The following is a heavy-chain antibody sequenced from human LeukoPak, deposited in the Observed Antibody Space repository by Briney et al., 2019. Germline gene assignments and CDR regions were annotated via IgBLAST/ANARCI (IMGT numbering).Heavy chain of an antibody. D-gene: IGHD5-18*01. V-gene: IGHV4-34*01. CDR1: GGSLSGYY. CDR3: ARGGYSYGPSSY. Sequence: SETLSLTCAVYGGSLSGYYWSWIRQPPGKGLEWIGEINHSGSTNYNPSLKSRVTISVDTSKNQFSLKLNSVTAADTAVYYCARGGYSYGPSSYWGQGTLVTVSS. J-gene: IGHJ4*02. CDR2: INHSGST.